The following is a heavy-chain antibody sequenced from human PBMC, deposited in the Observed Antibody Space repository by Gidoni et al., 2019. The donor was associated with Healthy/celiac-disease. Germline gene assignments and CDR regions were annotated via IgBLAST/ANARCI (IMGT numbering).Heavy chain of an antibody. V-gene: IGHV3-43*01. J-gene: IGHJ4*02. CDR2: ISWDGGRK. CDR1: GFTFDDYT. CDR3: AKAFTAMVSTGVDY. D-gene: IGHD5-18*01. Sequence: EVQLVESGGVVVQPGGSLRLSCAASGFTFDDYTMHWVRQAPGKGLEWVSLISWDGGRKYYADSVKGRFTISRDNSKNSLYLQMNSMRTEDTALYYCAKAFTAMVSTGVDYWGQGTLVTVSS.